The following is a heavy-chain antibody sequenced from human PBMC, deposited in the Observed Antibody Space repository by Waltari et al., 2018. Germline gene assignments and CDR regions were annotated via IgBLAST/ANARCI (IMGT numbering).Heavy chain of an antibody. CDR1: GFTFNTFW. J-gene: IGHJ4*02. CDR2: INPDGSQK. V-gene: IGHV3-7*01. Sequence: EVQLVESGGGLVRPGGSMRLSCAAPGFTFNTFWMKWILQAPGKGLEWVANINPDGSQKFYVDAVKGRFTVSRDNAQNSLYLQMNNLRAEDTAVYYCTTLARGESGDYWGQGTLVTVSS. CDR3: TTLARGESGDY. D-gene: IGHD3-10*01.